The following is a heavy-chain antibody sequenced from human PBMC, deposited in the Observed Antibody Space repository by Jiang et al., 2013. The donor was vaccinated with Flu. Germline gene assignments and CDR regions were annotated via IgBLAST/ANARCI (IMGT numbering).Heavy chain of an antibody. CDR1: GGTFSSYA. CDR3: ASAGTYCSSTSCSQGGTYYYYYMDV. D-gene: IGHD2-2*01. CDR2: IIPIFGTA. J-gene: IGHJ6*03. Sequence: SGAEVKKPGSSVKVSCKASGGTFSSYAISWVRQAPGQGLEWMGGIIPIFGTANYAQKFQGRVTITADESTSTAYMELSSLRSEDTAVYYCASAGTYCSSTSCSQGGTYYYYYMDVWGKGTTVTVSS. V-gene: IGHV1-69*01.